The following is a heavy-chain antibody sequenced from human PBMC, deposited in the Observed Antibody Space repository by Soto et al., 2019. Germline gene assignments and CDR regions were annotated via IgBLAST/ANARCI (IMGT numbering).Heavy chain of an antibody. Sequence: GGSLRLSCAASGFTFSSYAMSWVRQAPGKGLEWVSAISGSGGSTYYADSVKGRFTISRDNSKNTLYLQMNSLRAEDTAVYYCAKDLLPGSSSFYYYGMDVWGQGTTVTVSS. J-gene: IGHJ6*02. CDR2: ISGSGGST. CDR1: GFTFSSYA. V-gene: IGHV3-23*01. D-gene: IGHD6-6*01. CDR3: AKDLLPGSSSFYYYGMDV.